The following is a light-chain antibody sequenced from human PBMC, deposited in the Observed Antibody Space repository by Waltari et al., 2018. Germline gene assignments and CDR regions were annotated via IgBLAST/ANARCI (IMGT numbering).Light chain of an antibody. V-gene: IGKV3-11*01. CDR1: QSVSSY. CDR3: QQRSNWPWT. CDR2: DAS. Sequence: EIVLTHSPATLSSSPGESATLSCRASQSVSSYLAWYQQKPGQAPRLLIYDASNRATGIPARFSGSGSGTDFTLTISSLEPEDFAVYYCQQRSNWPWTFGQGTKVEIK. J-gene: IGKJ1*01.